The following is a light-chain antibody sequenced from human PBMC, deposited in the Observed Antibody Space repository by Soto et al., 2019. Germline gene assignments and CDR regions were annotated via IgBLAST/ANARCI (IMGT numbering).Light chain of an antibody. Sequence: QAVVTQEPSLTVSPGGTVTLTCASSTGAVTSGHYPYWFQQKPGQAPRTLIYDTSNKHSWTPARFSGSLGGGKPALTLSGAQPEDEAEYFCLLSYGGARRVFGGGTKVTVL. CDR1: TGAVTSGHY. J-gene: IGLJ2*01. CDR2: DTS. CDR3: LLSYGGARRV. V-gene: IGLV7-46*01.